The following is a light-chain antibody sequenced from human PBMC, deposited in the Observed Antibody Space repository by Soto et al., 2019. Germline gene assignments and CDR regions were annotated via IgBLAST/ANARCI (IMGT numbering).Light chain of an antibody. V-gene: IGLV2-14*01. CDR1: SSDVGGYNY. J-gene: IGLJ1*01. CDR3: SSYTSSSTQV. Sequence: ALTQPASVSGSPGQSITISCTGTSSDVGGYNYVSWYQQHPGKAPKLMIYDVSNRPSGVSNRFSGSKSGNTASLTISGLQAEDEADYYCSSYTSSSTQVFGTGTRSPS. CDR2: DVS.